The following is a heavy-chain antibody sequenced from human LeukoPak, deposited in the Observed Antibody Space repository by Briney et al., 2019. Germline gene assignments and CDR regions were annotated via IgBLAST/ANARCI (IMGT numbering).Heavy chain of an antibody. CDR2: IIPIFGTA. CDR1: GGTFSSYA. CDR3: ARKGRYGDYVNWFDP. D-gene: IGHD4-17*01. Sequence: SVKVSCKASGGTFSSYAISWVRQAPGQGLEWMGGIIPIFGTANYAQEFQGRVTITADESTSTAYMELSSLRSEDTAVYYCARKGRYGDYVNWFDPWGQGTLVTVSS. J-gene: IGHJ5*02. V-gene: IGHV1-69*01.